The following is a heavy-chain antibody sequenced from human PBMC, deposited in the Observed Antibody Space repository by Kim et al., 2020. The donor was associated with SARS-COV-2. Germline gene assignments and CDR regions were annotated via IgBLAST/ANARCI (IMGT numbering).Heavy chain of an antibody. CDR2: ISSSGSTI. CDR3: AREERITMIVVVITSAFDI. J-gene: IGHJ3*02. CDR1: GFTFSNYE. D-gene: IGHD3-22*01. Sequence: GGSLRLSCAASGFTFSNYEMNWVRQALGKGLEWVSYISSSGSTIFYADSVKGRFTISRDNAKNSLYLQMNSLRAEDTAVYYCAREERITMIVVVITSAFDIWGQGTMVTVSS. V-gene: IGHV3-48*03.